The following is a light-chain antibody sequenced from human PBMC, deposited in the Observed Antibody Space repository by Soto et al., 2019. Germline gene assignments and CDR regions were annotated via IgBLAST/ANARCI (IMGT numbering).Light chain of an antibody. V-gene: IGLV2-14*01. CDR1: SSDVGAYNY. CDR2: EVT. CDR3: SSYSTSSTVV. J-gene: IGLJ2*01. Sequence: QSALTQPASVSGSPGQSITISCTGTSSDVGAYNYVSWYQQHPGKAPKLMIYEVTDRPSGVSDRFSGSKSGNAASLTISGLQAADEADYYCSSYSTSSTVVFGGGTKLTVL.